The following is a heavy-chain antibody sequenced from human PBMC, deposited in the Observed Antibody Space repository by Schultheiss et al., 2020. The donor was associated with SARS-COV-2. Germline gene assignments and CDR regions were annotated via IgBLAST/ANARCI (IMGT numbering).Heavy chain of an antibody. CDR3: ASRAGGLGSPGSFSY. J-gene: IGHJ4*02. CDR1: GFSLSTSGMC. V-gene: IGHV4-31*03. CDR2: INHSGST. D-gene: IGHD1-26*01. Sequence: SGPTLVKPTQTLTLTCTFSGFSLSTSGMCVSWIRQPPGKGLEWIGEINHSGSTNYNPSLKSRVTISVDTSKNQFSLKLSSVTAADTAVYYCASRAGGLGSPGSFSYWGQGTLVTVSS.